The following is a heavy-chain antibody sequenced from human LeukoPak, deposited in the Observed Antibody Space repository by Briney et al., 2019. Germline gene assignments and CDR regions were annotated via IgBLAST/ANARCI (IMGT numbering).Heavy chain of an antibody. J-gene: IGHJ3*02. V-gene: IGHV3-21*01. CDR1: GFTFSSYW. Sequence: PGGSLRLSCAASGFTFSSYWMSWVRQAPGKGLEWVSSISSSSSYIYYADSVKGRFTIPRDNAKNSLYLQMNSLRAEDTAGYCCAGDLWSVSSTGENAFDIWGQGTLVTVSS. CDR2: ISSSSSYI. CDR3: AGDLWSVSSTGENAFDI. D-gene: IGHD3-3*01.